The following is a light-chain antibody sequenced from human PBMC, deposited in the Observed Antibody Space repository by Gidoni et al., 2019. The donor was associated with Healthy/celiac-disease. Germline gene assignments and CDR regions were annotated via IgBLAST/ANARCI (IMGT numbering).Light chain of an antibody. CDR3: QQRSNWPPGT. V-gene: IGKV3-11*01. J-gene: IGKJ4*01. Sequence: IVLTQSPATLSLSPGERATLSCRASQSVSSYLAWYQQKPGQAPRLLIYDTSNRATGIPARFSGRGSGTDFTLTISSLEPEDFAVYYCQQRSNWPPGTFGGGTKVEIK. CDR1: QSVSSY. CDR2: DTS.